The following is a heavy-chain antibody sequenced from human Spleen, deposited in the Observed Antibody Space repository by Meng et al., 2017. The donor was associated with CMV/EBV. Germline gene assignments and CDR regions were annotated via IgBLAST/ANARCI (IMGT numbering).Heavy chain of an antibody. CDR3: ARGWYCSSTSCSTFDY. V-gene: IGHV1-2*02. D-gene: IGHD2-2*02. CDR2: INPNSGGT. Sequence: SGYTFIDYDLHWVRQAPGQGLEWMGWINPNSGGTNYAQKFQGRVTMTRDTSITTAYMELTRLRSDDTAVYYCARGWYCSSTSCSTFDYWGQGTLVTVSS. J-gene: IGHJ4*02. CDR1: GYTFIDYD.